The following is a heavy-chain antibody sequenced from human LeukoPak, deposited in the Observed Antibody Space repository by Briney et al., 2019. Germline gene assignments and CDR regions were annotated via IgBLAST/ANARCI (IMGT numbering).Heavy chain of an antibody. CDR1: GFKLIGYS. V-gene: IGHV3-48*04. Sequence: GGSLRLSCAASGFKLIGYSMNWVRQAPGKGLEWVSYINSSSGTIIYVDSVKGRFTISRDNAKNSLYLQMNSLRAEDTAVYYCAKEGDNTGYRYFDDWGQGTLVIVSS. D-gene: IGHD5-12*01. CDR3: AKEGDNTGYRYFDD. J-gene: IGHJ4*02. CDR2: INSSSGTI.